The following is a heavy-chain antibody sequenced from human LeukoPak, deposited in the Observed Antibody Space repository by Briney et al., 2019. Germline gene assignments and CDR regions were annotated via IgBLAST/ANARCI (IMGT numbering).Heavy chain of an antibody. CDR2: INHGGST. CDR3: AREQWYSSSPHPFDY. CDR1: GGSFSGYY. J-gene: IGHJ4*02. V-gene: IGHV4-34*01. D-gene: IGHD6-13*01. Sequence: SETLSLTCAVYGGSFSGYYWSLIRQPPGKGLEWIGEINHGGSTNYNPSLKSRVTMSVDTSKNQFSLKLSSVTAADTAVYYCAREQWYSSSPHPFDYWGQGTLVTVSS.